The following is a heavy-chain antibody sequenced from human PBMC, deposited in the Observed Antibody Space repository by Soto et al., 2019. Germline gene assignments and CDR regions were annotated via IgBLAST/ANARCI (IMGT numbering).Heavy chain of an antibody. CDR2: IIPLFGTA. D-gene: IGHD2-21*01. Sequence: QVQLVQSGAEVKKPGSSVKVSCKASGVTFSSETISWVRQAPGQGLEWVGGIIPLFGTANYAQKFQGRVTITADESTSTLYIVLSSLRSDDTAVYYCAPELGDNPASPFDSWGQGTLVTVSS. J-gene: IGHJ4*02. CDR1: GVTFSSET. V-gene: IGHV1-69*01. CDR3: APELGDNPASPFDS.